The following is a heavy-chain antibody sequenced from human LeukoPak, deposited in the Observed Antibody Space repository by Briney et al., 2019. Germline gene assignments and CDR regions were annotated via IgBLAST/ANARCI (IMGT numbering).Heavy chain of an antibody. J-gene: IGHJ4*02. CDR2: IRSKPNSYTT. Sequence: GGSLKLSCAASGFTFSGFYMHWVRQASEKGLEWVGLIRSKPNSYTTVYAASVQGRFTISRDDSKNTAYLQMSSLRAEDTAVYYCTRQDCSGGSCSYVDYWGQGTLVTVSS. D-gene: IGHD2-15*01. CDR3: TRQDCSGGSCSYVDY. CDR1: GFTFSGFY. V-gene: IGHV3-73*01.